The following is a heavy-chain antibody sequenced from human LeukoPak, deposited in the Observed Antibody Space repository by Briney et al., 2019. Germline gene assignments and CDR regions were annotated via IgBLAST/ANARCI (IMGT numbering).Heavy chain of an antibody. D-gene: IGHD5-12*01. CDR3: VRDGGVSGYDLLDY. CDR1: GFTFSNYW. J-gene: IGHJ4*02. V-gene: IGHV3-7*01. Sequence: GSLRLSCAASGFTFSNYWMTWVRQTPGEGLEWVAHINQDGSEEHYMDSVKARFTISRDNAKNSLSLQMNSLRAEDTAVYYCVRDGGVSGYDLLDYWGQGTLVTVSS. CDR2: INQDGSEE.